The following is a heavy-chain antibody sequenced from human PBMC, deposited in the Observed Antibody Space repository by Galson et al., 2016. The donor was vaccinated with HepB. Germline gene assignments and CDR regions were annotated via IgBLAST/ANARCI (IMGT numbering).Heavy chain of an antibody. J-gene: IGHJ5*01. V-gene: IGHV3-23*01. CDR3: AKDCGYDYGPNLDS. Sequence: SLRLSCAVSGFRLSSYRMTWVRQAPGKGLEWVSTIVSDGRTYYGDAVTGRFSIYRDTSTNELFLQMNSLRAEDTAIYSCAKDCGYDYGPNLDSWGQGTLVTVPS. CDR1: GFRLSSYR. D-gene: IGHD4/OR15-4a*01. CDR2: IVSDGRT.